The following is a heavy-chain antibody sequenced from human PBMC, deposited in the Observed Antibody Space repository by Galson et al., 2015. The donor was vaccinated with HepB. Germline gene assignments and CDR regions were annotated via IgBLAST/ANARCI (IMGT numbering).Heavy chain of an antibody. Sequence: SVKVSCKASGYTFTSYDINWVRQATGQGLEWMGWMNPNSGNTGYAQKFQGRVTMTRNTSISTAYMELSSLRSEDTAVYYCARGGGYCSSTSCYTWFDPWGQGTLVTVSS. J-gene: IGHJ5*02. CDR2: MNPNSGNT. CDR3: ARGGGYCSSTSCYTWFDP. CDR1: GYTFTSYD. V-gene: IGHV1-8*01. D-gene: IGHD2-2*02.